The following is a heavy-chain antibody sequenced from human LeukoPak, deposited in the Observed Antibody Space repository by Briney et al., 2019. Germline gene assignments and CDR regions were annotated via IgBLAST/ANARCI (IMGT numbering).Heavy chain of an antibody. J-gene: IGHJ5*02. CDR1: GYTFTGYY. D-gene: IGHD5-12*01. Sequence: ASVKVSCKASGYTFTGYYMHWVRQAPGQGLEWMGWINPNSGGTNYAQKLQGRVTMTRDTSISTAYMELSRLRSDDTAVYYCARGVATWSDWFDPWGQGTLVTVSS. V-gene: IGHV1-2*02. CDR3: ARGVATWSDWFDP. CDR2: INPNSGGT.